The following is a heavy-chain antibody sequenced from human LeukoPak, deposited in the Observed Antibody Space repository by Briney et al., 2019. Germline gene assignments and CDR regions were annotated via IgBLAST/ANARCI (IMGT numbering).Heavy chain of an antibody. CDR2: IYYSGST. CDR3: ARLGLGMGWYFDL. J-gene: IGHJ2*01. Sequence: SETLSLTCTVSSGSISSSSYYWGWIRQPPGKGLEWIGSIYYSGSTYYNPSLKSRVTISVDTSKNQFSLKLSSVTAADTAVYYCARLGLGMGWYFDLWGRGTLVTVSS. V-gene: IGHV4-39*07. CDR1: SGSISSSSYY. D-gene: IGHD7-27*01.